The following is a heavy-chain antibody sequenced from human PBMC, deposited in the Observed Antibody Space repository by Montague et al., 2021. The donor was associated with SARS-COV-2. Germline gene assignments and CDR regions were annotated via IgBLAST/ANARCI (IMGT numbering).Heavy chain of an antibody. CDR1: GFPFSSYT. CDR3: ARDYRHNYDFLGVDY. CDR2: IGSTTTYI. D-gene: IGHD3/OR15-3a*01. Sequence: SLRLSCAASGFPFSSYTMNWVRQAPGKGLEWVSSIGSTTTYIHYADSVKGRFTISRDNAKNSLYLQMNSLRAEDTAVYFCARDYRHNYDFLGVDYWGQGTLVTVSS. J-gene: IGHJ4*02. V-gene: IGHV3-21*01.